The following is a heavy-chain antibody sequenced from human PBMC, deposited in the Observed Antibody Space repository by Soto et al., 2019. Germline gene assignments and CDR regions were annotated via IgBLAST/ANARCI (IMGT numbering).Heavy chain of an antibody. V-gene: IGHV4-31*03. CDR1: GGSISSGGYY. J-gene: IGHJ5*02. D-gene: IGHD1-1*01. CDR2: IYYSGST. Sequence: SETLSLTCTVSGGSISSGGYYWSWIRQHPGKGLEWIGYIYYSGSTYYNPSLKSRVTISVDTSKNQSSLKLSSVTAADTAVYYCARHNSQWPNWFDPWGQGTLVTVSS. CDR3: ARHNSQWPNWFDP.